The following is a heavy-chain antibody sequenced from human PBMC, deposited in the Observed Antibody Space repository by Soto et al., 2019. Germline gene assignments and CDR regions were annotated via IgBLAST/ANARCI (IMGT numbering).Heavy chain of an antibody. CDR1: GGSFSGYY. CDR3: ARSGYFEWLLLGHKHNWFDP. D-gene: IGHD3-9*01. V-gene: IGHV4-34*01. CDR2: INHSGST. J-gene: IGHJ5*02. Sequence: WETLSLTCAVYGGSFSGYYWSWIRQPPGKGLEWIGEINHSGSTNYNPSLKSRVTISVDTSKNQFSLKLSSVTAADTAVYYCARSGYFEWLLLGHKHNWFDPSGQGTIVTVYS.